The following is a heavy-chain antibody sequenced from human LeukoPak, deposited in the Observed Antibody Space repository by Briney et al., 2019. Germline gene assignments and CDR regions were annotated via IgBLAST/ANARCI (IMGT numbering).Heavy chain of an antibody. D-gene: IGHD3-3*01. V-gene: IGHV3-30*02. J-gene: IGHJ4*02. Sequence: GGSLRLSCAASGFTFSDYSMNWVRQAPGKGLEWVAFIRYDGSNKYYADSVKGRFTISRDNSKNTLYLQMNSLRAEDTAVYYCAKEGYYDFWSGPYEPTGWGQGTLVTVSS. CDR1: GFTFSDYS. CDR2: IRYDGSNK. CDR3: AKEGYYDFWSGPYEPTG.